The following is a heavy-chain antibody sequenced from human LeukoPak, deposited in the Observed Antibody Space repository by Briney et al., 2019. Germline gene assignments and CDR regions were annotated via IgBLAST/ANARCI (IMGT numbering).Heavy chain of an antibody. V-gene: IGHV1-18*01. J-gene: IGHJ4*02. CDR3: ARWMTGTAGFDY. Sequence: ASVKVSCKASGYTFVNYGVSWVRQAPGRGFEWVGWITVYNGKTNYAQNVQGRVTMTTDTSTSIAYLELGSLRSDDTAVYYCARWMTGTAGFDYWGQGTLVTVSP. D-gene: IGHD1-7*01. CDR1: GYTFVNYG. CDR2: ITVYNGKT.